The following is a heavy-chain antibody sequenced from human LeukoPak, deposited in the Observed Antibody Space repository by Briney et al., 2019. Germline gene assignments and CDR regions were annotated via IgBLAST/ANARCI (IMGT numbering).Heavy chain of an antibody. CDR1: GFTFSRCA. J-gene: IGHJ4*02. CDR3: AKDLPGEYSCDY. V-gene: IGHV3-30*18. D-gene: IGHD2-8*02. CDR2: TSHDGTTN. Sequence: LPGRSLRLSCAASGFTFSRCAMHWVRQAPGKGLEWVAFTSHDGTTNYCADSVKGRFTVSRDNSQNTLYLQMNSLKIDDTAVYYCAKDLPGEYSCDYWGQGTLVTVSS.